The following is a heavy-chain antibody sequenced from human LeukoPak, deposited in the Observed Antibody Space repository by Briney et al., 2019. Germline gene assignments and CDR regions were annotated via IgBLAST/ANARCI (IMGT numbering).Heavy chain of an antibody. CDR3: ARNILFAFDI. V-gene: IGHV3-66*01. J-gene: IGHJ3*02. CDR1: GFTVSSNS. Sequence: PGGSLRLSCAASGFTVSSNSMSWVRQAPGKGLVWVSVIYTGGTTYYADSVKGRFTISRDNSKNTLYLQMNSLRAEDTAVYYCARNILFAFDIWGQGTMVTVSS. CDR2: IYTGGTT.